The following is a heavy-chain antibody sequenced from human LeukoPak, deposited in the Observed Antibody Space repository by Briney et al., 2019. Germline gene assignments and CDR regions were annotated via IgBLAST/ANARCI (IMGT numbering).Heavy chain of an antibody. CDR1: GGSISSYY. J-gene: IGHJ6*02. CDR2: IYYSGST. V-gene: IGHV4-59*12. D-gene: IGHD2-15*01. Sequence: PSETLSLTCTVSGGSISSYYWSWIRQPPGKGLEWIGYIYYSGSTNYNPSLKSRVTISVDTSKNQFSLKLSSETAADTAVYYCARVPYCSGGSCYPHYYYGMDVWGQGTTVTVSS. CDR3: ARVPYCSGGSCYPHYYYGMDV.